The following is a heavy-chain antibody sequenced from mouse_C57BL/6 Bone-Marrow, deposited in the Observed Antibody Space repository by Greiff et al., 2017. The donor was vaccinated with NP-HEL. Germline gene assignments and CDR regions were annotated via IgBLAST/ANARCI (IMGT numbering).Heavy chain of an antibody. D-gene: IGHD2-4*01. CDR3: AREDYDYFYYAMDY. CDR2: INPYNGGT. J-gene: IGHJ4*01. Sequence: VQLQQSGPVLVKPGASVKMSCKASGYTFTDYYMNWVKQSHGKSLEWIGVINPYNGGTSYNQKFKGKATLTVDKSSSTAYMELNSLASEDSAVYYCAREDYDYFYYAMDYWGQGTSVTVSS. CDR1: GYTFTDYY. V-gene: IGHV1-19*01.